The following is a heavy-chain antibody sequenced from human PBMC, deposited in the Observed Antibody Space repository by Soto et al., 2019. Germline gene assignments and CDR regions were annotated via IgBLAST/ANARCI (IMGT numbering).Heavy chain of an antibody. J-gene: IGHJ4*02. CDR2: IYWNDDK. CDR1: GFPLSARGVG. V-gene: IGHV2-5*01. CDR3: AHSPWGSAPDY. D-gene: IGHD3-16*01. Sequence: QITLKESGPTLVKPTETLTLTCTVSGFPLSARGVGVGWIRQRPGKALEWLAVIYWNDDKRYSPSLKSRLTITKDTSKNQVVLTMTNTDPVDTAKYYCAHSPWGSAPDYWGQGTLVTVSS.